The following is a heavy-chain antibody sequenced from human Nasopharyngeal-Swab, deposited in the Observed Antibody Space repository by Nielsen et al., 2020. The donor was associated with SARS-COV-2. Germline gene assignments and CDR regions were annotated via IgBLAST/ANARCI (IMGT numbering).Heavy chain of an antibody. CDR2: IGDKDHNYAT. V-gene: IGHV3-73*01. CDR1: GFIFSGSA. J-gene: IGHJ4*02. Sequence: GESLEISCAASGFIFSGSAMHWVRQASGKGLEWVGRIGDKDHNYATTYGAAVKGRFTISRDDSKNTAFLQMDSLKTEDTALYYCTTDYYFDYWGQGTRVTVSS. CDR3: TTDYYFDY.